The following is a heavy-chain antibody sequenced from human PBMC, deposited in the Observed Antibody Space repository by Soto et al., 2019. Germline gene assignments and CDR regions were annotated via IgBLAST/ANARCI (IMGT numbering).Heavy chain of an antibody. CDR3: TREYSSGWYEKYYFDY. D-gene: IGHD6-19*01. J-gene: IGHJ4*02. CDR2: IRSKANSYAT. CDR1: GFTFIGSA. V-gene: IGHV3-73*01. Sequence: GGSLKVSCAALGFTFIGSAMHWVRQASGKGLEWVGRIRSKANSYATAYAASVKGRFTTSRDDSKNTAYLQMNSLKTEDTAVYYCTREYSSGWYEKYYFDYWGQGTLVTVSS.